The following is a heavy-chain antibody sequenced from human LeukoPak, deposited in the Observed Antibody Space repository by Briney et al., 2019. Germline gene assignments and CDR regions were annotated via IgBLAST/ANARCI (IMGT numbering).Heavy chain of an antibody. J-gene: IGHJ5*02. Sequence: GGSLRLSCAASGFTFSGSAMHWVRQASGKGLEWVGRIRSKANSYATAYAASVKGRFTISRDDSKNTAYLQMNSLKTEDTAVYYCTRLGTRNWFDPWGQGTLVTVSS. CDR3: TRLGTRNWFDP. V-gene: IGHV3-73*01. CDR2: IRSKANSYAT. D-gene: IGHD3-10*01. CDR1: GFTFSGSA.